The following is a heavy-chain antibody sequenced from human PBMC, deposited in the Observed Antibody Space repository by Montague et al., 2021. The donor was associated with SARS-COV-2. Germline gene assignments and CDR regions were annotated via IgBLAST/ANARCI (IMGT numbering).Heavy chain of an antibody. Sequence: PALVKPTQTLTLTCTFSGFSLTTDGVCVSWVRQPPGKALEWLARIDWDDDKYYITSLKTRLTISKDTSKNQVVLRMTNMDPADTATYYCARNGVEPRGSGRYYSGNWLDPWGQGTLVTVSS. CDR1: GFSLTTDGVC. D-gene: IGHD3-10*01. J-gene: IGHJ5*02. CDR3: ARNGVEPRGSGRYYSGNWLDP. V-gene: IGHV2-70*11. CDR2: IDWDDDK.